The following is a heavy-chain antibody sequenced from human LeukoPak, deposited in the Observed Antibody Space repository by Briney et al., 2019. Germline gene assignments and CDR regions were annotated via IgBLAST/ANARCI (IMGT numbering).Heavy chain of an antibody. V-gene: IGHV4-34*01. Sequence: SETLSLTCAVYGGSFSGYYWSWIRQPPGKGLEWIGEINHSGSTNYNPSLKSRVTISVDTSKNQFSLKLSSVTAADTAVYYCAPAYSPYCSSTSCSKSFDYWGQGTLVTVSS. J-gene: IGHJ4*02. CDR3: APAYSPYCSSTSCSKSFDY. CDR2: INHSGST. D-gene: IGHD2-2*01. CDR1: GGSFSGYY.